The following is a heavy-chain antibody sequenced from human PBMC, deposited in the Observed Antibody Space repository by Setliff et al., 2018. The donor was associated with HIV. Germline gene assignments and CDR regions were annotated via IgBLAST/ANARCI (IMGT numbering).Heavy chain of an antibody. V-gene: IGHV1-69-2*01. CDR2: IDPEDGET. D-gene: IGHD6-19*01. CDR1: GYNFGSYF. J-gene: IGHJ4*02. CDR3: GTVRIAVPDDFDF. Sequence: GASVKVSCKASGYNFGSYFMHWVRQAPGKGLEWRGRIDPEDGETIYGAKFQGRVTMTADTSAATAYMVLSSLRSEDTALYYCGTVRIAVPDDFDFWGQGTLVTVSS.